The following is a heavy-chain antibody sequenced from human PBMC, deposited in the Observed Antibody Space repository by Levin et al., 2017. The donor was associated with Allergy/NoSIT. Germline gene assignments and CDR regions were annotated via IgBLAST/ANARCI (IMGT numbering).Heavy chain of an antibody. V-gene: IGHV5-51*01. CDR1: GYSFTSYW. CDR3: ARRGTRDYYYYMDV. D-gene: IGHD1-1*01. J-gene: IGHJ6*03. CDR2: IYPGDSDT. Sequence: KVSCQGSGYSFTSYWIGWVRQLPGKGLEWMGIIYPGDSDTRYSPSFQGQVTISADKSISTAYLQWSSLKASDTAIYYCARRGTRDYYYYMDVWGKGTTVTGPS.